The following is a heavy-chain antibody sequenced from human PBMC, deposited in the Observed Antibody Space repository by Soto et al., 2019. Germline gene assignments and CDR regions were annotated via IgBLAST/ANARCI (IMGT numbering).Heavy chain of an antibody. V-gene: IGHV4-4*02. Sequence: PSETPSLTCAVSGDSNSSGAWWSWVRQSRGKGLQWIGEIYHSGNTRNNPSLKSRVTMSVDKSNNQFSLNLMSVTAADTATYYCARDSRTGCSSTDCSMSWGLGIVDTVSS. D-gene: IGHD2-2*01. J-gene: IGHJ5*01. CDR2: IYHSGNT. CDR3: ARDSRTGCSSTDCSMS. CDR1: GDSNSSGAW.